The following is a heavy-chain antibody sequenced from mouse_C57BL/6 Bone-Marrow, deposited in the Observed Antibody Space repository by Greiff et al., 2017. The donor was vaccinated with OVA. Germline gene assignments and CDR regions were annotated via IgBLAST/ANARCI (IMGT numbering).Heavy chain of an antibody. D-gene: IGHD2-4*01. V-gene: IGHV2-2*01. CDR2: IWSGGST. CDR3: ARRGLRREFAY. J-gene: IGHJ3*01. Sequence: VKLQESGPGLVQPSQSLSITCTVSGFSLTSYGVHWVRQSPGKGLEWLGVIWSGGSTDYNADFISRLSISKDNSKSQVFIKMNCLQADDTAIYYCARRGLRREFAYWGQGTLVTVSA. CDR1: GFSLTSYG.